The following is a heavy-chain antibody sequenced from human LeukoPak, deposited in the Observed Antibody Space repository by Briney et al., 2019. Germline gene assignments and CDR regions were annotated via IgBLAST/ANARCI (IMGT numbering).Heavy chain of an antibody. Sequence: SVKVSCKASGGTFSSYAISWVRQAPGQGLEWMGGIIPIFGTANYAQKFQGRVTITTDESTSTAYMELSSLRSEDTAVYYCARITSRVGPTSGYYYYYYMDVWGKGTTVTVSS. CDR1: GGTFSSYA. CDR3: ARITSRVGPTSGYYYYYYMDV. CDR2: IIPIFGTA. D-gene: IGHD1-26*01. V-gene: IGHV1-69*05. J-gene: IGHJ6*03.